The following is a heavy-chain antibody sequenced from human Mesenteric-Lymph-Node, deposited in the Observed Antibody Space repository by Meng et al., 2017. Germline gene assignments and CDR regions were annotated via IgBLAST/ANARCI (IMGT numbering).Heavy chain of an antibody. J-gene: IGHJ4*02. V-gene: IGHV1-18*01. CDR1: GYTFTNYG. CDR2: ISAYNGNT. CDR3: ARVEVGITSGDY. Sequence: QCQVVRSVGQVKKPGPLVNVSCKASGYTFTNYGITWVRQAPGQGREWMGWISAYNGNTNYAQTLQGRVTMTTDTSTSTAYMELRSLRSDDTAVYYCARVEVGITSGDYWGQGTLVTVSS. D-gene: IGHD1-26*01.